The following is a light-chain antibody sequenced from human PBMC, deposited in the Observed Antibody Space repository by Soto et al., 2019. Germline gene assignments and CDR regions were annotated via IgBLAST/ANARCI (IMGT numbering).Light chain of an antibody. CDR1: SSNIGAGYD. Sequence: QSVLTQPPSVSGAPGQRVTISCTGSSSNIGAGYDVHWYLQLPGTAPKLLIFGDTNRPSGVPDRFSGSKSGSSASLAITGLQAEDEADYYCQSYDNSRRVVFGGGTKLTV. CDR3: QSYDNSRRVV. CDR2: GDT. V-gene: IGLV1-40*01. J-gene: IGLJ2*01.